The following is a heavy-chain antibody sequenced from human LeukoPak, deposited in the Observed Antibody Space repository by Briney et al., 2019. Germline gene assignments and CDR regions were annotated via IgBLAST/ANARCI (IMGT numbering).Heavy chain of an antibody. D-gene: IGHD1-1*01. Sequence: SETLSLTCTVSGVSISSYDCSWIRQPPGKGLELIGYIYYSGSTNYNPSLKSRVTISVDTSKKQFSLKLSSVTAADTAVYYCARGWGSLDWFDPWGQGTLVTVSS. CDR3: ARGWGSLDWFDP. J-gene: IGHJ5*02. CDR1: GVSISSYD. V-gene: IGHV4-59*01. CDR2: IYYSGST.